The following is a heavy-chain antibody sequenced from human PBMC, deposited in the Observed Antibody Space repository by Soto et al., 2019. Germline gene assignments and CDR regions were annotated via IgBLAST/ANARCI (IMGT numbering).Heavy chain of an antibody. D-gene: IGHD3-16*01. CDR2: IHSSGST. V-gene: IGHV4-59*01. CDR1: GGSISTFY. Sequence: PSETLSLTCTVSGGSISTFYWSWIGQPPGKALEWIGYIHSSGSTNYNPSLKSRVAISVDTAKNQFSLKLSSVTAADTAVYYCARDSTWGVGYFDFWGQGTLVTVSS. J-gene: IGHJ4*02. CDR3: ARDSTWGVGYFDF.